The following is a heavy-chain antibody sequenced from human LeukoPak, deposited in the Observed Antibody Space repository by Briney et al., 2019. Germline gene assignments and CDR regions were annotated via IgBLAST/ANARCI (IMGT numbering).Heavy chain of an antibody. CDR2: ISTSSSYA. Sequence: GGSLRLSCAASGFTFSDYYMSWIRQAPGKGLEWVSYISTSSSYANYADSVKGRFTISRDNAKNSVYLQMNSLRAEDTAVYYCARAGYCSGGSCYTFDYWGQGTLVTVSS. V-gene: IGHV3-11*03. D-gene: IGHD2-15*01. J-gene: IGHJ4*02. CDR3: ARAGYCSGGSCYTFDY. CDR1: GFTFSDYY.